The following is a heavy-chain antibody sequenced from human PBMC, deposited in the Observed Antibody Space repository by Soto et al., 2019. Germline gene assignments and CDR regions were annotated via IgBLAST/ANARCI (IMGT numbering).Heavy chain of an antibody. CDR1: GYTFTDYF. D-gene: IGHD2-21*01. V-gene: IGHV1-2*02. Sequence: QVQLVQSGAEVKKPGASVKVSCEASGYTFTDYFIHWVRQAPGQGLEWIGWINPYSGGADLSQKFPGRVTMTRDTSSYTADMEVSSLRSDDTAVFYCARLMHYSHSGGSSHMGFDMWGQGTLVTVSS. CDR3: ARLMHYSHSGGSSHMGFDM. CDR2: INPYSGGA. J-gene: IGHJ3*02.